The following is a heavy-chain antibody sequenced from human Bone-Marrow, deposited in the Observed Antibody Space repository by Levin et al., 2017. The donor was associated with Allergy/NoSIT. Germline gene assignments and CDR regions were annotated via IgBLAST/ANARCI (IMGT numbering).Heavy chain of an antibody. V-gene: IGHV3-30*03. D-gene: IGHD5/OR15-5a*01. Sequence: PGGSLRLSCAASGFTFSSYGMHWVRQAPGRGLEWLAFVSFDGSINKRYAESVEGRFTISRDNSNDTLYLQMNSLGAEDTAIYYCARDRIYDLNVFDYWGQGILVTVSS. J-gene: IGHJ4*02. CDR3: ARDRIYDLNVFDY. CDR1: GFTFSSYG. CDR2: VSFDGSINK.